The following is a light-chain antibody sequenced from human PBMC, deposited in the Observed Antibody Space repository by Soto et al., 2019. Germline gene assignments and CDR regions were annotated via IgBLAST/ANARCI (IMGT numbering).Light chain of an antibody. V-gene: IGLV1-51*01. CDR2: DNL. Sequence: QSVLTQSPSVSAAPGQTVSISCSGTSSNIEDNYVSWYQVLPKTAPKLLIYDNLKQPSGIPDRFSGSKSGTSATLVITGLQTGDEDDYYWGTWESSRNWVFGGGTKLAV. CDR3: GTWESSRNWV. J-gene: IGLJ3*02. CDR1: SSNIEDNY.